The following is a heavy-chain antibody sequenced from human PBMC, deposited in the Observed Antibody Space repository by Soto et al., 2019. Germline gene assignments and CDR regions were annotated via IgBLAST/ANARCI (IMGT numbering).Heavy chain of an antibody. J-gene: IGHJ4*02. V-gene: IGHV3-23*01. CDR1: GFGFSTHA. CDR2: ITNTGLTT. D-gene: IGHD4-17*01. Sequence: QAGGSLRLSCAASGFGFSTHALTWVRQAPGKGLEWLSSITNTGLTTHYADSVKGRFTISRENSRNTLHLQMNNLRVDDTAIYYCAKGFQYGDTKHIDHWGQGTLVTVSS. CDR3: AKGFQYGDTKHIDH.